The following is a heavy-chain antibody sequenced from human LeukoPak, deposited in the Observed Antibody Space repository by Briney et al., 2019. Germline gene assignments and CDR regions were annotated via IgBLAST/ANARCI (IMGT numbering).Heavy chain of an antibody. J-gene: IGHJ4*02. Sequence: ASVKVSCKASGYTFIGYHMHWVRQAPGQGLEWMGRINPNSGDTNYAQKFQGRVTMTRDTSISTACMELSRLRSDDTAVYYCARDYCSSTSCLLDYWGQGTLVTVSS. D-gene: IGHD2-2*01. CDR1: GYTFIGYH. CDR2: INPNSGDT. V-gene: IGHV1-2*06. CDR3: ARDYCSSTSCLLDY.